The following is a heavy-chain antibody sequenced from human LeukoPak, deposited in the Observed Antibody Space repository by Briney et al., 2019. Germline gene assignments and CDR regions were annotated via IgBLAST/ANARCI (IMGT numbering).Heavy chain of an antibody. CDR1: GFTFSSYA. D-gene: IGHD6-19*01. CDR3: AKDRRVAVAPYYFDY. J-gene: IGHJ4*02. V-gene: IGHV3-23*01. CDR2: ISGSGGST. Sequence: GSLRLSCAASGFTFSSYAMSWVRQAPGKGLEWVSAISGSGGSTYYADSVKGRFTISRDNSKNTLYLQMNSLRAEDTAVYYCAKDRRVAVAPYYFDYWGQGTLVTVSS.